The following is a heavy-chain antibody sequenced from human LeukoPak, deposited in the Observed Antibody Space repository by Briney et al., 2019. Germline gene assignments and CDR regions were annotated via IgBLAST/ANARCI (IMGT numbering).Heavy chain of an antibody. CDR2: IYSGGTT. Sequence: GGSLRLSCAASGFTFSSYGMSWVRQAPGKGLEWVSIIYSGGTTYYADSVKGRFTISRDNSKNTLYLQMNSLRAEDTAVYYCARGYDSGGYYWGQGTLVTVSS. J-gene: IGHJ4*02. V-gene: IGHV3-66*01. CDR1: GFTFSSYG. D-gene: IGHD3-22*01. CDR3: ARGYDSGGYY.